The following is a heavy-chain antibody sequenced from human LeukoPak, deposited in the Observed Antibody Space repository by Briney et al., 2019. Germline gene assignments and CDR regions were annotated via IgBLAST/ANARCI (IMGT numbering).Heavy chain of an antibody. J-gene: IGHJ3*02. Sequence: GGSLRLSCAASGFTFSSYWMSWVRQAPGKGLEWVANIGQDGSEKYYVDSVKGRFTISRDNAKNSLCLQMNSLRAEDTAVYYCAKDSGIAVAGTLRAFDIWGQGTMVTVSS. CDR2: IGQDGSEK. D-gene: IGHD6-19*01. CDR1: GFTFSSYW. CDR3: AKDSGIAVAGTLRAFDI. V-gene: IGHV3-7*01.